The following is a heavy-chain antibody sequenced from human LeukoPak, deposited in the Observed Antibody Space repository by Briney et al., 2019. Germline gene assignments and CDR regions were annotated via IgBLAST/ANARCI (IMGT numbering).Heavy chain of an antibody. CDR3: ARGPGRYSSSEEEHGDV. Sequence: PSETLSLTCTVSGGSISSSSYYWGWIRQPPGKGLEWIGYIYYSGSTNYNPSLKSRVTISVDTSKNQFSLKLSSVTAADTAVYYCARGPGRYSSSEEEHGDVWGKGTTVTVSS. J-gene: IGHJ6*04. CDR2: IYYSGST. D-gene: IGHD6-6*01. V-gene: IGHV4-61*05. CDR1: GGSISSSSYY.